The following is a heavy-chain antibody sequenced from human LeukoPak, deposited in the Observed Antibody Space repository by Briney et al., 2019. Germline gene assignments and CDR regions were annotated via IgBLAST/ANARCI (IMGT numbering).Heavy chain of an antibody. CDR3: ARDLGYYDSSGMDV. CDR1: GFIFSSYE. V-gene: IGHV3-48*03. J-gene: IGHJ6*04. D-gene: IGHD3-22*01. CDR2: ISSSGSTI. Sequence: GGSLRLSCTASGFIFSSYEMNWVRQAPGKGLEWVSKISSSGSTINYADSVKGRFTISRDNAKNSLYLQMSSLRAEDTTVYYCARDLGYYDSSGMDVWGKGTTVTISS.